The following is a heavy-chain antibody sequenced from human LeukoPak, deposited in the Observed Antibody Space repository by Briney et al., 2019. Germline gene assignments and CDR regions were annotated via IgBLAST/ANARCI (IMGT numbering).Heavy chain of an antibody. CDR1: GFTFSNYA. Sequence: GGSLRLSCAASGFTFSNYAMHWVRQATGKGLEWVSAIGTAGDTFYPGSVKGRFTISRENAKNSLYLQMNSLRAEDTAVYYCARQMSPHGNFDYWGQGTLVTVSS. CDR2: IGTAGDT. J-gene: IGHJ4*02. V-gene: IGHV3-13*01. CDR3: ARQMSPHGNFDY. D-gene: IGHD1-26*01.